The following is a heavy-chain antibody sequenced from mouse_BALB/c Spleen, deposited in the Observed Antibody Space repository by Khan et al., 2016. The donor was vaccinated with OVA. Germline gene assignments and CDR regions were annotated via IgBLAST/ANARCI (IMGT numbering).Heavy chain of an antibody. CDR1: GYSITSEYT. CDR3: ARKDYDDYDPFAY. D-gene: IGHD2-4*01. J-gene: IGHJ3*01. Sequence: EVKLEESGPGLVKPSQSLSLTCTVTGYSITSEYTWNWIRKFPGNKLEWMGFISDSGNTRYNQSLKSRISITRDTSKNPFFLQLNSVTSEDTATCDCARKDYDDYDPFAYWGQGTLVTVSA. CDR2: ISDSGNT. V-gene: IGHV3-2*02.